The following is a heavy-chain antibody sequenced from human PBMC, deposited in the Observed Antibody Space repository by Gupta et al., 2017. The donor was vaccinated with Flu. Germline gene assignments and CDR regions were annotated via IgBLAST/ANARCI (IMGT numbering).Heavy chain of an antibody. V-gene: IGHV3-72*01. J-gene: IGHJ4*02. CDR1: GFALSNRH. Sequence: EVQLVESGGGLVQPGGSLRLSCVVSGFALSNRHLDWVRQAPGKGLEWCGRSKNRATSYTTVYAASVEGRFTFSRDDSKNSVNLQMNSLKTEDTAVYYCTRLNFYDGSGYYNDFWGQGTLVAVSS. D-gene: IGHD3-22*01. CDR3: TRLNFYDGSGYYNDF. CDR2: SKNRATSYTT.